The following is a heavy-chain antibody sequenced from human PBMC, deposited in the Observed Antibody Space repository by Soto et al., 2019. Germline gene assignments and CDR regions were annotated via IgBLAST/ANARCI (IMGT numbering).Heavy chain of an antibody. J-gene: IGHJ3*02. V-gene: IGHV3-48*01. Sequence: SLRLSCAASGFTFSSYSMNWVRQAPGKGLEWVSYISSSSSTIYYADSVKGRFTISRDNAKNSLYLQMNSLRAEDTAVYYCASTYYYGSGTRQDAFDIWGQGTMVTVSS. D-gene: IGHD3-10*01. CDR1: GFTFSSYS. CDR3: ASTYYYGSGTRQDAFDI. CDR2: ISSSSSTI.